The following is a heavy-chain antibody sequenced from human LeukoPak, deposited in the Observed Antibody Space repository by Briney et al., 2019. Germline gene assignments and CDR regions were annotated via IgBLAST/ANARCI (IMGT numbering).Heavy chain of an antibody. D-gene: IGHD2-2*01. Sequence: GASVKVSCKASGYTFTSYAMNWVRQAPGQGLEWMGWISAYNGNTNYAQKLQGRVTMTTDTSTSTAYMELRSLRSDDTAVYYCARFIVVPAARGFDYWGQGTLVTVSS. CDR3: ARFIVVPAARGFDY. CDR2: ISAYNGNT. V-gene: IGHV1-18*01. J-gene: IGHJ4*02. CDR1: GYTFTSYA.